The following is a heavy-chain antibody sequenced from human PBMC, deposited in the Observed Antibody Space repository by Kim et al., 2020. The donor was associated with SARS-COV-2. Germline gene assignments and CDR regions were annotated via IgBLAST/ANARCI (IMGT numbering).Heavy chain of an antibody. J-gene: IGHJ4*02. Sequence: GGTLRLSCAASGFTFSDYYMSWIRQAPGKGLEWVSYISSSGSTIYYADSVKGRFTISRDNAKNSLYLQMNSLRAEDTAVYYCAMNYGDYGHDFDYWGQGTLVPVSS. CDR1: GFTFSDYY. CDR3: AMNYGDYGHDFDY. D-gene: IGHD4-17*01. V-gene: IGHV3-11*01. CDR2: ISSSGSTI.